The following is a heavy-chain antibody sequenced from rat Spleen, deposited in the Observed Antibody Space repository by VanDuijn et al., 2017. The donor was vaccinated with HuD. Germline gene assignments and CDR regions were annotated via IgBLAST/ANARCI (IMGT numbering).Heavy chain of an antibody. Sequence: EVQLVESDGGLVQPGRSLKLSCAASGFTFSNYGMAWVCQTPTKGLEWGATIRYDGSSTFYRDSVRGRFTVSRDNAKSNLYLQMDSLRSEDTATYYCARVGNYNVMDAWGQGSSVTVSS. CDR2: IRYDGSST. J-gene: IGHJ4*01. V-gene: IGHV5-29*01. CDR3: ARVGNYNVMDA. CDR1: GFTFSNYG. D-gene: IGHD5-1*01.